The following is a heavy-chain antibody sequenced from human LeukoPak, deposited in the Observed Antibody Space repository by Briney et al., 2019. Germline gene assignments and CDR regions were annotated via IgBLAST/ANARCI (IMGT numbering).Heavy chain of an antibody. CDR2: FDPEDGET. Sequence: ASVNVSCKVSGYTLTELSMHWVRQAPGKGLEWMGGFDPEDGETIYAQKFQGRVTITTDESTSTAYMELSSLRSEDTAVYYCAYRHRITGTHYWGQGTLVTVSS. J-gene: IGHJ4*02. D-gene: IGHD1-20*01. CDR1: GYTLTELS. CDR3: AYRHRITGTHY. V-gene: IGHV1-24*01.